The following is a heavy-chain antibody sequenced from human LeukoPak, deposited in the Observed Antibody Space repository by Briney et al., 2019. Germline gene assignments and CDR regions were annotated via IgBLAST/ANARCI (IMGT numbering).Heavy chain of an antibody. D-gene: IGHD3-22*01. CDR3: AKDRGTMIVVVILDY. CDR2: TRNKANSYTT. V-gene: IGHV3-72*01. J-gene: IGHJ4*02. CDR1: GFTFSDHY. Sequence: GGSLRLSCAASGFTFSDHYMDWVRQAPGKGLEWVGRTRNKANSYTTEYAASVKGRFTISRDDSKNSLYLQMNSLKTEDTAVYYCAKDRGTMIVVVILDYWGQGTLVTVSS.